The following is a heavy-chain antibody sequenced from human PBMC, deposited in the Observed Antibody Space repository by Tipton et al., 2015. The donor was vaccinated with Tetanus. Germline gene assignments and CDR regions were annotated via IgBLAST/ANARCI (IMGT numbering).Heavy chain of an antibody. J-gene: IGHJ6*02. CDR2: IWYDGSNK. D-gene: IGHD5-18*01. V-gene: IGHV3-33*01. CDR3: ARSSRGYSYDGDTYYYYGMDV. CDR1: GFTFSSYG. Sequence: SLRLSCAASGFTFSSYGMHWVRQAPGKGLEWVAVIWYDGSNKYYADSVKGRFTISRDNSKNTLYLQMNSLRAEDTAVYYCARSSRGYSYDGDTYYYYGMDVWGQGTTVTVSS.